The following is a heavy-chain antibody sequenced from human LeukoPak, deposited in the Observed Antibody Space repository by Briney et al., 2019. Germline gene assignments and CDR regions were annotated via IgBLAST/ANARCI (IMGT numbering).Heavy chain of an antibody. CDR2: INPNSGGT. D-gene: IGHD3-10*01. CDR1: GYTFTGYY. Sequence: ASVKVSCKASGYTFTGYYMHWVRQAPGQGLEWMGWINPNSGGTKYGQKFQGRVTMTRDTSISTAYMELSRLTSDDTAVYYCARVLGSGSYYAYWGQGTLVTVSS. V-gene: IGHV1-2*02. J-gene: IGHJ4*02. CDR3: ARVLGSGSYYAY.